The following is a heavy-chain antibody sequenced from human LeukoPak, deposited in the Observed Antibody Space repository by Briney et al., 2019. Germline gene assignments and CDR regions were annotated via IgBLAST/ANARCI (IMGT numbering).Heavy chain of an antibody. J-gene: IGHJ4*02. CDR3: AKWGDYDVLTGYYDSDY. V-gene: IGHV3-23*01. Sequence: GASLRLSCAASGFTFSSYAMSWVRQAPGKGLGWVSAVSGRDTSTYYTDSVKGRFTISRDNSKNTLYLQMNSLSAEDTAIYYCAKWGDYDVLTGYYDSDYWGQGTLVTVSS. CDR1: GFTFSSYA. CDR2: VSGRDTST. D-gene: IGHD3-9*01.